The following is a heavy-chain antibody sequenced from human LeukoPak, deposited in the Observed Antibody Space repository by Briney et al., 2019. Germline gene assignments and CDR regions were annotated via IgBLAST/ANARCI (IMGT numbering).Heavy chain of an antibody. V-gene: IGHV4-59*12. D-gene: IGHD4-17*01. CDR3: ARDGPPSYGDKPDKYFDL. Sequence: RASETLSLTCTVSGGSISSYYWSWIRQPPGKGLEWIGYIYYSGSTNYNPSLKSRVTISVDTSKNQFSLKLSSVTAADTAVYYCARDGPPSYGDKPDKYFDLWGRGNLVTVSS. CDR2: IYYSGST. J-gene: IGHJ2*01. CDR1: GGSISSYY.